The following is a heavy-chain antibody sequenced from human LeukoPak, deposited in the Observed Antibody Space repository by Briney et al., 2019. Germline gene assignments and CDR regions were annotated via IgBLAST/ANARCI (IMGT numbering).Heavy chain of an antibody. V-gene: IGHV1-3*01. J-gene: IGHJ5*02. CDR3: ARGRGYYDSSGYYYPP. CDR2: INAGNGNT. Sequence: ASVKVSCKASGYTFTSYAMHWVRQAPGQRLEWMGWINAGNGNTKYSQKFQGRVTITRDTSASTAYMELSSLRSEDTAVYYCARGRGYYDSSGYYYPPWGQGTLVTVSS. CDR1: GYTFTSYA. D-gene: IGHD3-22*01.